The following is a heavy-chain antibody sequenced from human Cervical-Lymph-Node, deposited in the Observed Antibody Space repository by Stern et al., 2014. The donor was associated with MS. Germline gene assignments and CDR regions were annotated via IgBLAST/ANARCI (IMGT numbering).Heavy chain of an antibody. CDR3: ARTGTVVTSGYYYGMDV. J-gene: IGHJ6*02. Sequence: HVQLMQSGAEVKKPGASVKVSCKTAGYNFTDYGIIWVRQAPGQRLEWMGWINTGNGNRRYSQKIQGRVTITRDTSASTAYMELSSLRSEDTAVYYCARTGTVVTSGYYYGMDVWGQGTTVTVSS. CDR1: GYNFTDYG. D-gene: IGHD4-23*01. CDR2: INTGNGNR. V-gene: IGHV1-3*04.